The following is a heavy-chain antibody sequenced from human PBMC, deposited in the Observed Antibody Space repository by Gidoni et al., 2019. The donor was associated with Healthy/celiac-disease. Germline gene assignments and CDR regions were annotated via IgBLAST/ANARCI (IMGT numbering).Heavy chain of an antibody. D-gene: IGHD2-15*01. CDR3: ARHEGEEVVAAIVGNSGWSKEQPPGNQRLYGMDV. J-gene: IGHJ6*02. V-gene: IGHV4-39*01. CDR2: ISYRGST. Sequence: QLQLQESGPGLVKPSETLSLTCTVSGGSISSSSYYWGWIRQPPGKGLEWVGSISYRGSTNHNPSLKSRVTISVDTSKNQFSLKLSSVTAADTAVYYCARHEGEEVVAAIVGNSGWSKEQPPGNQRLYGMDVWGQGTTVTVSS. CDR1: GGSISSSSYY.